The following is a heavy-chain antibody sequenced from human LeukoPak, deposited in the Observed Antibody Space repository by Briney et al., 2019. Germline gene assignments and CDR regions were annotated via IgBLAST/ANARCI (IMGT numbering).Heavy chain of an antibody. D-gene: IGHD3-22*01. Sequence: SQTLSLTCAVSGGSISSGGYSWSWIQQPPGKGLEWIRYIYHSGSTYYNPSLKRRVTISVDRSKNQFSLKLSSVTAAATAVYYCARAPDSSGYKPFHAFDIWGQGTMVTVSS. J-gene: IGHJ3*02. CDR3: ARAPDSSGYKPFHAFDI. CDR2: IYHSGST. V-gene: IGHV4-30-2*01. CDR1: GGSISSGGYS.